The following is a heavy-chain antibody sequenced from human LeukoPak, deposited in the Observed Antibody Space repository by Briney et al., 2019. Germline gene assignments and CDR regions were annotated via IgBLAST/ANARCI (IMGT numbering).Heavy chain of an antibody. CDR2: IIPILGTA. Sequence: SVKVSCKASGGTFSSYAISWVRQAPGQGLEWMGGIIPILGTANYAQKFQGRVTITTDESTSTAYMELSSLRSEDTAVYYCARERRGGRYFDYWGQGTLVTVSS. CDR3: ARERRGGRYFDY. CDR1: GGTFSSYA. V-gene: IGHV1-69*05. J-gene: IGHJ4*02.